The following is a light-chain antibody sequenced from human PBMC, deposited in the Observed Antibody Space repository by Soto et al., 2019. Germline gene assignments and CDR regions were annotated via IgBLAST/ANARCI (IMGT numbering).Light chain of an antibody. CDR1: RSVSSSY. CDR3: QQYSSSPRT. J-gene: IGKJ1*01. V-gene: IGKV3-20*01. Sequence: EIVLTQSPGTLSLAPGERATLSCRASRSVSSSYLAWYQQKPGQAPRLLIYGASSRATGIPDRFSGSESGTDFTLTISRLEPEDFAVYYCQQYSSSPRTFGQGTKVDIK. CDR2: GAS.